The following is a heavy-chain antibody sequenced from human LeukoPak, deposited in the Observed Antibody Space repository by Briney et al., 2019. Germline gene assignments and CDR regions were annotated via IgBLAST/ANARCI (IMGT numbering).Heavy chain of an antibody. J-gene: IGHJ5*02. CDR1: GYTFTGYY. V-gene: IGHV1-2*02. CDR3: ARVRAEAGWFDP. D-gene: IGHD6-19*01. Sequence: ASVKVSCKASGYTFTGYYMHWVRQAPGQGLEWMGWINPNSGGTNYAQKFQGRVTMTRDTSISTAYMELSRLRSDDTAVYYCARVRAEAGWFDPWGQGTLVTVSS. CDR2: INPNSGGT.